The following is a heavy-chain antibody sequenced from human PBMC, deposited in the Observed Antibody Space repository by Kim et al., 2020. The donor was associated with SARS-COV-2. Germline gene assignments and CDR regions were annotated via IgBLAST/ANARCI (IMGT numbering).Heavy chain of an antibody. D-gene: IGHD3-10*01. V-gene: IGHV4-59*01. J-gene: IGHJ6*02. CDR3: ARVRPTMVRGVRYYYGMDV. Sequence: SRVTISVATSKNQFSLKLSSVTAADTAVYYCARVRPTMVRGVRYYYGMDVWGQGTTVTVSS.